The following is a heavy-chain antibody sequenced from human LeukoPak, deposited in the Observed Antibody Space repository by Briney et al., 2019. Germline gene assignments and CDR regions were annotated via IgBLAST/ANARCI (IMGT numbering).Heavy chain of an antibody. CDR2: INHSGST. Sequence: PSETLSLTCAVYGGSFSGYYWSWIHQPPGKGLEWIGEINHSGSTNYNPSLKSRVTISVDTSKNQFSLKLSSVTAADTAVYYCARGVSGTVLYYYYYYGMDVWGQGTTVTVSS. CDR3: ARGVSGTVLYYYYYYGMDV. CDR1: GGSFSGYY. D-gene: IGHD1-1*01. V-gene: IGHV4-34*01. J-gene: IGHJ6*02.